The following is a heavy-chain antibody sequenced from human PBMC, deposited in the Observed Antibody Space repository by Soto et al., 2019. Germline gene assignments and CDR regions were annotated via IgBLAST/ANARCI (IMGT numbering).Heavy chain of an antibody. CDR3: ARDHVVVVVADTPGGWFDP. CDR2: IIPIFGTA. D-gene: IGHD2-15*01. J-gene: IGHJ5*02. Sequence: SVKVSCKASGGTFSSYAISWVRQAPGQGLEWMGGIIPIFGTANYAQKFQGRVTITADKSTSTAYMELSSLRSEDTAVYYCARDHVVVVVADTPGGWFDPWGQGTLVTVSS. CDR1: GGTFSSYA. V-gene: IGHV1-69*06.